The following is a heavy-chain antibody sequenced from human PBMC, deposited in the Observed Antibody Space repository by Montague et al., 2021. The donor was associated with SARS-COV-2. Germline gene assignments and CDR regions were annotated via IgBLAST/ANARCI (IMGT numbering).Heavy chain of an antibody. D-gene: IGHD5-24*01. J-gene: IGHJ4*02. Sequence: TLSLTCIVSSDSISSGGYYWSWIRQHPGKGLEWIGYIYYSGNTYYNPSLKSRVTMSVDTTKNQFSLTLNSVTAADTAVYYCARGPSRLATQEFYFGYWGQGTLASVSS. CDR2: IYYSGNT. CDR3: ARGPSRLATQEFYFGY. CDR1: SDSISSGGYY. V-gene: IGHV4-31*03.